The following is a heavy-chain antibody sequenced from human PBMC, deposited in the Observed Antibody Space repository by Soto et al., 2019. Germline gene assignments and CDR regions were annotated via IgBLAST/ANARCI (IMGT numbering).Heavy chain of an antibody. CDR2: IYSGGST. Sequence: GGSLRLSCAASGFTVSSNYMSWVRLAPGKGLEWVSVIYSGGSTYYADSVKGRFTISRHNSKNTLYLQMNSLRAEDTAVYYCARSPGVVVAATYYFDYWGQGTLVTVSS. J-gene: IGHJ4*02. CDR1: GFTVSSNY. V-gene: IGHV3-66*01. D-gene: IGHD2-15*01. CDR3: ARSPGVVVAATYYFDY.